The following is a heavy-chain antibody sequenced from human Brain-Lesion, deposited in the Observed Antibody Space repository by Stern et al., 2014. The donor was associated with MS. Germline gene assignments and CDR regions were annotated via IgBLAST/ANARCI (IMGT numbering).Heavy chain of an antibody. J-gene: IGHJ5*02. CDR1: GGSVSSTSYA. D-gene: IGHD2-15*01. Sequence: QLQLQESGPGLVKPSETLSLTCTVAGGSVSSTSYAWAWIRQPPGKGLEWIGTIYYSGDTYYSPSLKSRLTISLDTSTHQFSLQLRSVTAADTAVYYCAGEEDIRYCSGGSCTGNWFDPWGQGTLVTVSS. CDR3: AGEEDIRYCSGGSCTGNWFDP. V-gene: IGHV4-39*01. CDR2: IYYSGDT.